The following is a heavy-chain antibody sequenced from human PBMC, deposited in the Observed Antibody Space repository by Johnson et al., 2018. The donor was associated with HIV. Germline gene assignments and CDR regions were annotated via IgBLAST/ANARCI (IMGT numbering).Heavy chain of an antibody. V-gene: IGHV3-30*04. CDR2: ISHDGWNK. J-gene: IGHJ3*02. Sequence: QVQVVESGGGLVQPGRSLRLSCAASGFTFSSYAMHWVRQAPGKGLEWVAGISHDGWNKHSADSVKGRFTISRDNSKNTLYLQMNSLSPDDTAVYYCAKEYRNLYDGSSYLFPDVVDIWGQGTMVTVSS. D-gene: IGHD3-22*01. CDR3: AKEYRNLYDGSSYLFPDVVDI. CDR1: GFTFSSYA.